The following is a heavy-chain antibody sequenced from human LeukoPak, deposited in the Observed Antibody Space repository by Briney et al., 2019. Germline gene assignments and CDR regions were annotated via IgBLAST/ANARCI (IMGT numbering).Heavy chain of an antibody. CDR2: ISDDGKKK. CDR1: GFTFSHYA. D-gene: IGHD2-8*02. J-gene: IGHJ5*02. Sequence: GGSLRLSCAASGFTFSHYAMHWVRQAPGKGLEWVAVISDDGKKKIYADSVKGRFTISRDNSKNTLYLQMDSLRAEDTALYYCARAAAETGAFRDNWFDPWGQGTLVTVSS. CDR3: ARAAAETGAFRDNWFDP. V-gene: IGHV3-30*04.